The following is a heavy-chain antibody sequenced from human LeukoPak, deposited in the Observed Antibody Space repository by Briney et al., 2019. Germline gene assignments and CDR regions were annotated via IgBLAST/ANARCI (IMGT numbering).Heavy chain of an antibody. Sequence: SETLSLTCTVSGGSFSNYYWSWIRQPAGKGLEWVGRIYTSGSTNYNPSVKSRVTMSVDTSNNQFSLKLTSVTAADTAVYYCARQPPQYYGMDVWGQGTTVTVSS. V-gene: IGHV4-4*07. D-gene: IGHD1-14*01. CDR2: IYTSGST. CDR1: GGSFSNYY. J-gene: IGHJ6*02. CDR3: ARQPPQYYGMDV.